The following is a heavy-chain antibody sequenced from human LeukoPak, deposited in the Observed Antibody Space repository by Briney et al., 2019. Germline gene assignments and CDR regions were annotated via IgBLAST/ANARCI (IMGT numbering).Heavy chain of an antibody. J-gene: IGHJ4*02. CDR3: ARGAWIDF. V-gene: IGHV3-74*01. D-gene: IGHD2-2*03. Sequence: GGSLRLSCAASGFTLSSYWMNWVRQAPGKGLVWVLRINSDGSGISYADSVKGRFTISRDNAKNTLYLQMNSLRADDTAVYYCARGAWIDFWGQGTLVTVSS. CDR1: GFTLSSYW. CDR2: INSDGSGI.